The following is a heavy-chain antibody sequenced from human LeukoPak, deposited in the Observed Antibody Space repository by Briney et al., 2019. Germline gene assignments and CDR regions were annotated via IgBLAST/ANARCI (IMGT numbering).Heavy chain of an antibody. CDR3: ARGPTGEDWFDP. Sequence: SETLSLTCAVYGGSFSGYYWSWIRQPPGKGLEWIGEINHSGSTNYNPSLKSRVTISVDTSKNQFSLRLSSVTAADTAVYYCARGPTGEDWFDPWGQGTLVTVSS. CDR1: GGSFSGYY. V-gene: IGHV4-34*01. D-gene: IGHD3-10*01. CDR2: INHSGST. J-gene: IGHJ5*02.